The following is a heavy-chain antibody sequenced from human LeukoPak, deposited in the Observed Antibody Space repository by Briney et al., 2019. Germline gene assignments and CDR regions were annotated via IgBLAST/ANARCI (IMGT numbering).Heavy chain of an antibody. V-gene: IGHV1-24*01. CDR3: ATDRGAVAGTWRY. Sequence: ASVKVSCKVSGYTLTELSMHWVRQAPGKGVEWRGGFYAEDGETIYAQTFQGRVTMTEDTSTDTAYMELSSVRSEDTAVYYCATDRGAVAGTWRYWGQGTVVTVSS. CDR1: GYTLTELS. J-gene: IGHJ4*02. CDR2: FYAEDGET. D-gene: IGHD6-19*01.